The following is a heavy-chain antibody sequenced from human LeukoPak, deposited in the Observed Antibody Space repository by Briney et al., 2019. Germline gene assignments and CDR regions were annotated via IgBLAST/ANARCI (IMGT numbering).Heavy chain of an antibody. CDR1: GYTFTSYA. Sequence: ASVKASCKASGYTFTSYAMNWVRQAPGQGLGWMGWINTNTGNPTYAQGFTGRFVFSLDTSVSTAYLQISSLKAEDTAVYYCARDALWGIAAARGNFDYWGQGTLVTVSS. CDR3: ARDALWGIAAARGNFDY. CDR2: INTNTGNP. D-gene: IGHD6-13*01. J-gene: IGHJ4*02. V-gene: IGHV7-4-1*02.